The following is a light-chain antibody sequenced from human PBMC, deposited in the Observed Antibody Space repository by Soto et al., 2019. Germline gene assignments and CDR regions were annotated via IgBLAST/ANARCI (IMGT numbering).Light chain of an antibody. Sequence: ELVMTQSPATLSVSPGERATLSCRASQSVSSNLAWYQQKPGQAPRLLIYGASTSATGIPARFSGSGSGTEFTLTISSLQYEDFAVYDCQQYNHWPRWTFGQGTNVEIK. V-gene: IGKV3-15*01. CDR3: QQYNHWPRWT. CDR1: QSVSSN. CDR2: GAS. J-gene: IGKJ1*01.